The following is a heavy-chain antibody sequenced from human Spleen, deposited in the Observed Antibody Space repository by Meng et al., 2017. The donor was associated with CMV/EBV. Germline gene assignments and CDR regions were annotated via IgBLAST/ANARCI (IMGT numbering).Heavy chain of an antibody. D-gene: IGHD3-10*01. CDR1: GGSIRSSC. CDR3: AGSGRSYWFDP. CDR2: IYSSGST. V-gene: IGHV4-4*07. Sequence: QVQLRGSGPGMGKPSVTLSLSGSVAGGSIRSSCWSWIRQPAGKGLEWIGHIYSSGSTNYNPSLKSRVTMSLDTSKSQFSLKLSSVTAADTAVYYCAGSGRSYWFDPWGQGTLVTVSS. J-gene: IGHJ5*02.